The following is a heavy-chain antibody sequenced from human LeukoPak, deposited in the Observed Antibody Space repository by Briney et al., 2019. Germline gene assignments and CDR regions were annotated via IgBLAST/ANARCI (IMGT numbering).Heavy chain of an antibody. V-gene: IGHV3-53*01. D-gene: IGHD3-22*01. Sequence: HPGGSLRLSCAVSGFSVSNNYMNWVRQAPGKGLEWVSATFTGGTTHYADSVKGRFTISRDNSKNTLYLQMNSLRAEDTAVYYCAKDADSSGYYYYFDYWGQGTLVTVSS. CDR1: GFSVSNNY. CDR3: AKDADSSGYYYYFDY. J-gene: IGHJ4*02. CDR2: TFTGGTT.